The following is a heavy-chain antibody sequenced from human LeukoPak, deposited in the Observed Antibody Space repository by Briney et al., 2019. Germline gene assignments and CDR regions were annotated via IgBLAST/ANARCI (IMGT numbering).Heavy chain of an antibody. J-gene: IGHJ4*02. CDR3: ARRIWFGESVFDY. CDR2: VYSGGST. D-gene: IGHD3-10*01. V-gene: IGHV3-53*01. Sequence: GGSLRLSCAASGFTVSSNSMSWVRQAPGKGLEWVSVVYSGGSTYYADSVKGRFTISSDNSKNTLYLQMNSLRAEDTAVYYCARRIWFGESVFDYWGQGTLVTVSS. CDR1: GFTVSSNS.